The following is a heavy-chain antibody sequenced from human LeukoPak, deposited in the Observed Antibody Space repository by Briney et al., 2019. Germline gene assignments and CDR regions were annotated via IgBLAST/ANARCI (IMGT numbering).Heavy chain of an antibody. Sequence: GESLKISCKGSGYSFTSYWIGWVRQMPGKGLEWMGIIYPGDSDTRYSPSFQGQVTISADKSISTAYLQWSSLKASDTAMYYCARRYYDYVWGSYRGMYYFDYWGQGTLATVSS. D-gene: IGHD3-16*02. CDR3: ARRYYDYVWGSYRGMYYFDY. CDR2: IYPGDSDT. V-gene: IGHV5-51*01. J-gene: IGHJ4*02. CDR1: GYSFTSYW.